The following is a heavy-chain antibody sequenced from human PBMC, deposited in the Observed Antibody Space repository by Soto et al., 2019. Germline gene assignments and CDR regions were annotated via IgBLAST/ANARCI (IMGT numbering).Heavy chain of an antibody. CDR1: GGTFSRYT. D-gene: IGHD2-15*01. CDR3: ASHFTGVLVLGASPPGGDNYGWDV. CDR2: IIPILDIP. V-gene: IGHV1-69*02. J-gene: IGHJ6*02. Sequence: QVQLVQSGAEVKKHGSSMKVSCKASGGTFSRYTISWVRQAPGQGLEWMGRIIPILDIPNYAQNFQGRVTITADKSTSTAYMELSSLRSDDTAVYYCASHFTGVLVLGASPPGGDNYGWDVWGQGTTVTVSS.